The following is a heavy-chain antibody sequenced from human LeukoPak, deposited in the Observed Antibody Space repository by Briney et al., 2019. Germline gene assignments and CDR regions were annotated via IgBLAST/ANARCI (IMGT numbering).Heavy chain of an antibody. CDR3: ARDDRGYSSSWPFDY. V-gene: IGHV3-48*04. D-gene: IGHD6-13*01. J-gene: IGHJ4*02. Sequence: GGSLRLSCAASGFTFSSYSMNWVRQAPGKGLEWVSYISSSSSTIYYADSVKGRFTISRDNAKNSLYLQMNSLRAEDTAVYYCARDDRGYSSSWPFDYWGQGTLVTVSS. CDR1: GFTFSSYS. CDR2: ISSSSSTI.